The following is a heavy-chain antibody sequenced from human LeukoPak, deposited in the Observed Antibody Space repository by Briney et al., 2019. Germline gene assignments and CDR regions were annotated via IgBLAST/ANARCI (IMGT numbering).Heavy chain of an antibody. CDR3: ARDALDRGVSLYYYYMDV. J-gene: IGHJ6*03. D-gene: IGHD3-10*01. Sequence: GGSLRLSCAASGFTSSRYTMNWVRQAPGKGLEWVSSITSSDSYIYYADSVKGRFTISRDNAENALYLQMNSLRAEDTAVYYCARDALDRGVSLYYYYMDVWGKGTTVTVSS. V-gene: IGHV3-21*06. CDR1: GFTSSRYT. CDR2: ITSSDSYI.